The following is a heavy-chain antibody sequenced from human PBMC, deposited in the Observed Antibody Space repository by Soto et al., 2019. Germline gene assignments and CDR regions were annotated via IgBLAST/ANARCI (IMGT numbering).Heavy chain of an antibody. Sequence: SGHTMVNPTPALTLTCTFSGFSLSTSGMCVSWIRQPPGKALEWLALIDWDDDKFYSTSLKTRLPISKDTSKNQAVLTMTNMDPVYTATYYCARITVTNYFDYWGQGTPVTVSS. D-gene: IGHD4-17*01. CDR2: IDWDDDK. V-gene: IGHV2-70*01. CDR1: GFSLSTSGMC. J-gene: IGHJ4*02. CDR3: ARITVTNYFDY.